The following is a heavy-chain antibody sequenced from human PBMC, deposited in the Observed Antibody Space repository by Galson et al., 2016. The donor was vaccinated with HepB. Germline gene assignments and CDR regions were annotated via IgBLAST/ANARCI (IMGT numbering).Heavy chain of an antibody. Sequence: SLRLSCAASGFTFSSYGMHWVRQAPGKGLEWVAVIWYDGSNKYYADSVKGRFTISRDNSKNTLYLQMNSLRAEDTAMYYCASAPAATESDYWGQGTLVTVSP. D-gene: IGHD6-25*01. CDR1: GFTFSSYG. CDR2: IWYDGSNK. V-gene: IGHV3-33*01. CDR3: ASAPAATESDY. J-gene: IGHJ4*02.